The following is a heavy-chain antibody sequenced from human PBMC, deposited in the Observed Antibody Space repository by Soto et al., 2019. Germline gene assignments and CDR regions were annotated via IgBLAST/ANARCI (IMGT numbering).Heavy chain of an antibody. Sequence: QVQLQESGPGLVKPSQTLSLTCTVSGGSISSGDYYWSWIRQPPGKGLEWIGYIYYSGSTYYNPSLKSRVTISVDTSKNQFSLKLSSVTAADTAVYYCARAPSLLDDFCSGYYLSVDYWGQGTLVTVSS. CDR2: IYYSGST. J-gene: IGHJ4*02. V-gene: IGHV4-30-4*01. D-gene: IGHD3-3*01. CDR1: GGSISSGDYY. CDR3: ARAPSLLDDFCSGYYLSVDY.